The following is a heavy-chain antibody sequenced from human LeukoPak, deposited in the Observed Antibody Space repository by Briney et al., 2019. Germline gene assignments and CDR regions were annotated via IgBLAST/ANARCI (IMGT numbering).Heavy chain of an antibody. V-gene: IGHV1-18*01. Sequence: ASVRVSCKPSGYSFTRNGISWVRQAPGQGLEWMAWISANSGNTNYAQNFQDRVTLTTDTSTSTAYMELRSLRSDDTAVYYCARDVNYAFDYWGQGTLVTVSS. J-gene: IGHJ4*02. CDR1: GYSFTRNG. D-gene: IGHD3-16*01. CDR3: ARDVNYAFDY. CDR2: ISANSGNT.